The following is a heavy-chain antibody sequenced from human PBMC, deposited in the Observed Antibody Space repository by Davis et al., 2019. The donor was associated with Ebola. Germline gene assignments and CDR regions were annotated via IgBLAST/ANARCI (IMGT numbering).Heavy chain of an antibody. CDR1: GYTFTGYY. CDR2: INPNSGGT. V-gene: IGHV1-2*02. CDR3: ARVEIEPNGDEGNGMEV. D-gene: IGHD3-10*01. J-gene: IGHJ6*02. Sequence: ASVKVSCKASGYTFTGYYMHWVRQAPGQGLEWMGWINPNSGGTNYAQKFQGRVTMTRDTSISTAYMELSRLRSDETAVYYCARVEIEPNGDEGNGMEVWGQVTTVTVSS.